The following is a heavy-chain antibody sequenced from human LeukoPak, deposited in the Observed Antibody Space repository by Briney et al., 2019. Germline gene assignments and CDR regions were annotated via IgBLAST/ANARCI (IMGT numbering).Heavy chain of an antibody. V-gene: IGHV4-34*01. CDR2: INHSGST. CDR3: ATGYYDFWSGYTDDY. D-gene: IGHD3-3*01. Sequence: PSETMSLTCAVYGGSFSGYYWSWIRQPPGKGLEWIGEINHSGSTNYNPSLKSRVTISVDTSKNQFSLKLSSVTAADTAVYYCATGYYDFWSGYTDDYWGQGTLVTVSS. CDR1: GGSFSGYY. J-gene: IGHJ4*02.